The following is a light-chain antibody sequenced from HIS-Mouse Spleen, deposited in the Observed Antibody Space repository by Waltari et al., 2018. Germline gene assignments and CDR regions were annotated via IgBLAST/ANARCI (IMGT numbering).Light chain of an antibody. J-gene: IGLJ3*02. Sequence: QSVLTQPPSASGTPGQRVTTSCSGSSSNIGRNTVNWYQQLPGTAPKLLIYSNNQRPSGVPDRFSGSKSGTSASLAISGLQSEDEADYYCAAWDDSLNGPVFGGGTKLTVL. V-gene: IGLV1-44*01. CDR2: SNN. CDR1: SSNIGRNT. CDR3: AAWDDSLNGPV.